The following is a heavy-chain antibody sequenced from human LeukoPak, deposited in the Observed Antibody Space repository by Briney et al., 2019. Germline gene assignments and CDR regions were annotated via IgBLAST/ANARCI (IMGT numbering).Heavy chain of an antibody. CDR3: ARDSVEWYIFDY. CDR2: TNRDGSST. J-gene: IGHJ4*02. CDR1: GFTFSSYW. V-gene: IGHV3-74*01. Sequence: QAGGSLRLSCAASGFTFSSYWMHWVRQAPGKGPVWVARTNRDGSSTAYADSVKGRFTISKDNAKNTLYLLKNSLRAEDTAVYYCARDSVEWYIFDYWGQGTLVTVSS. D-gene: IGHD3-3*01.